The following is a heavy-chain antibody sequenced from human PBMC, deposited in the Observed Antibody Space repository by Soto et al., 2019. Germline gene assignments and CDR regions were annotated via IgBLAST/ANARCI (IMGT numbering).Heavy chain of an antibody. CDR3: ARDLGGPDY. V-gene: IGHV3-74*03. D-gene: IGHD3-16*01. CDR1: DFSLSPYW. CDR2: LSSDGFGA. Sequence: RLSCAASDFSLSPYWMHWVRQVPGRGLEWVARLSSDGFGAAYADSVKGRFFISRDIARNTLSLQMNSLRADDTAVYYCARDLGGPDYWGRGTSGTVSS. J-gene: IGHJ4*02.